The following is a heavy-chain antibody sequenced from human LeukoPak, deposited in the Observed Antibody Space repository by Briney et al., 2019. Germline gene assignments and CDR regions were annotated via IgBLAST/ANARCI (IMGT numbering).Heavy chain of an antibody. CDR1: GYSISSGYF. CDR3: ARPRSYSYGNYYFDY. CDR2: IYQSETA. Sequence: SETLSLTCTVSGYSISSGYFWGWMRQPPGKGLEWIGSIYQSETAHYNPSLKSRVTISVDTSKNQFSLKLRSVMAADTAVYYCARPRSYSYGNYYFDYWGQGTLVTVSS. V-gene: IGHV4-38-2*02. J-gene: IGHJ4*02. D-gene: IGHD5-18*01.